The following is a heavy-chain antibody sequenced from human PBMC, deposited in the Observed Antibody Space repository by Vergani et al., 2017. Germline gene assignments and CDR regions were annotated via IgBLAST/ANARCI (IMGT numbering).Heavy chain of an antibody. J-gene: IGHJ5*02. V-gene: IGHV1-2*02. CDR2: INPNSGGT. Sequence: QVQLVQSGAEVQKPGASVKVSCKASGYTFTGYYMHWVRQAPGQGLEWMGWINPNSGGTNYAQKFQGRVTMTRDTSISTAYMELSRLRSDDTAVYYCARDLGSGVVMYNWFDPWGQGTLVTVSS. D-gene: IGHD2-21*01. CDR3: ARDLGSGVVMYNWFDP. CDR1: GYTFTGYY.